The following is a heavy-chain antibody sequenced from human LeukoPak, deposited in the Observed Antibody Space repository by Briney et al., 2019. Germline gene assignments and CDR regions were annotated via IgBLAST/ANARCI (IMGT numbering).Heavy chain of an antibody. CDR3: ARDRFFYDFWSGRYYYMNV. D-gene: IGHD3-3*01. CDR1: GFNFSSYG. CDR2: INSNGDST. Sequence: GGSLRLSCVASGFNFSSYGMHWVRQAPGKGLEYVSAINSNGDSTYYGNSVKGRFTISRDNSKNTLYLQLGSLRTEDMAVYYCARDRFFYDFWSGRYYYMNVWGEGTTVTVSS. J-gene: IGHJ6*03. V-gene: IGHV3-64*01.